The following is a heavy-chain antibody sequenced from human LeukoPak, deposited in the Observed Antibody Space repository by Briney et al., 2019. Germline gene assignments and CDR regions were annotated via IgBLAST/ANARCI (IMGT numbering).Heavy chain of an antibody. Sequence: SETLSLTCAVDGGSFSNYYWSWIRQPPGKGLEWIGEINRNGSTNYNPSLKSRLTISIDTSKKQFSLRLNSVTAADTAVYSCARGLTTVTTFNWFDPWGQGTLVAVSS. J-gene: IGHJ5*02. V-gene: IGHV4-34*01. CDR2: INRNGST. CDR1: GGSFSNYY. D-gene: IGHD4-17*01. CDR3: ARGLTTVTTFNWFDP.